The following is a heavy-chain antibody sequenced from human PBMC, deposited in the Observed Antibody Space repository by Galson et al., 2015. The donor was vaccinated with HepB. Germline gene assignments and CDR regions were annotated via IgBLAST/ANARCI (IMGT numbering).Heavy chain of an antibody. CDR2: MNPNSGNT. J-gene: IGHJ6*03. V-gene: IGHV1-8*01. D-gene: IGHD2-2*01. CDR3: ARGRRDIVVVPAAMRRYYYYMDV. Sequence: SVKVSCKASGYTFTSYDINWVRQATGQGLEWMGWMNPNSGNTGYAQKFQGRVTMTRNTSISTAYMELSSLRSEDTAVYYCARGRRDIVVVPAAMRRYYYYMDVWGKGTTVTVSS. CDR1: GYTFTSYD.